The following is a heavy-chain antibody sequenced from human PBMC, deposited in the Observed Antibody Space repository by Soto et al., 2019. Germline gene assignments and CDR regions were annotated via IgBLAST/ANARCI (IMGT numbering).Heavy chain of an antibody. CDR2: MSGSGGST. D-gene: IGHD3-22*01. CDR3: AKDRVSSGYPDDAFDI. J-gene: IGHJ3*02. V-gene: IGHV3-23*01. CDR1: GFSFSTYG. Sequence: GALRLSCAASGFSFSTYGMSWVRQAPGKGLEWVSSMSGSGGSTINADSVKGRFTISRDNVKNTLYLQMNRLRAEDTAVYYCAKDRVSSGYPDDAFDIWGQGTMVTVPS.